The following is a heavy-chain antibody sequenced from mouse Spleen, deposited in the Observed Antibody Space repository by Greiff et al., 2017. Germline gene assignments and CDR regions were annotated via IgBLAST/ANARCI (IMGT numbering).Heavy chain of an antibody. CDR1: GYTFTSYW. Sequence: QVQLQQPGTELVKPGASVKLSCKASGYTFTSYWMHWVKQTPVHGLEWIGAIDPETGGTAYNQKFKGKAILTADKSSSTAYMELRSLTSEDSAVYYCTREVITTVYFDYWGQGTTLTVSS. CDR3: TREVITTVYFDY. V-gene: IGHV1-15*01. D-gene: IGHD1-2*01. J-gene: IGHJ2*01. CDR2: IDPETGGT.